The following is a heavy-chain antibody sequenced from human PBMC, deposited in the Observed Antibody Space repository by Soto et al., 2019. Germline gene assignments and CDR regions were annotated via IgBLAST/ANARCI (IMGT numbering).Heavy chain of an antibody. CDR2: ISGSGTIT. V-gene: IGHV3-48*02. Sequence: ETLSLTCGVSGGSLSGATYSWNWVRQAPGKGLEWVSYISGSGTITRYADSVKGRFTLSRDNAKNSLFLDMNSLTDEDTAVYYCARDLNWAFDHWGRGTLVTVSS. J-gene: IGHJ5*02. CDR1: GGSLSGATYS. D-gene: IGHD1-1*01. CDR3: ARDLNWAFDH.